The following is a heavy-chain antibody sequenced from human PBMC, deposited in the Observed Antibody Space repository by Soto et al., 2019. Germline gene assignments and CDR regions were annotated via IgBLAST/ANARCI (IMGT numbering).Heavy chain of an antibody. CDR2: INPNSGGT. Sequence: QVQLVQSGAEVKKPGASVKVSCKASGYTFTGYYMHWVRQAPGQGLEWSGWINPNSGGTNYAQKFQGRVTMPRDKSISTTYMERSRLRSDDTAVYYCARDLTAVVTSILDYWGQGTLVPVAA. D-gene: IGHD4-17*01. J-gene: IGHJ4*02. V-gene: IGHV1-2*02. CDR3: ARDLTAVVTSILDY. CDR1: GYTFTGYY.